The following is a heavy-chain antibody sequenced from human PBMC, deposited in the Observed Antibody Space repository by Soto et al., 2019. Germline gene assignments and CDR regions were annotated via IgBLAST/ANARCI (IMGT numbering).Heavy chain of an antibody. V-gene: IGHV4-39*01. CDR3: ARHFDYPAAFDI. CDR1: GGSISSSIYY. Sequence: SETLSLTCTASGGSISSSIYYWGWIRQPPGMGLEWIGSIYYSGSTNCNPSLKSRITMSVDTSRNQFSLRLTSVTAADTAVYYCARHFDYPAAFDIWGQGTVVTVSS. J-gene: IGHJ3*02. D-gene: IGHD4-17*01. CDR2: IYYSGST.